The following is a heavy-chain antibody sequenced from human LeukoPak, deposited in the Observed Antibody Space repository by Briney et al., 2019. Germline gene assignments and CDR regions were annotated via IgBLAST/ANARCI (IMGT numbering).Heavy chain of an antibody. CDR3: ARMDYVWGSYRIDY. V-gene: IGHV4-34*01. D-gene: IGHD3-16*02. CDR1: GGSFSGYY. J-gene: IGHJ4*02. CDR2: INHSGST. Sequence: SETLSLTCAVHGGSFSGYYWSWIRQPPGKGQEWIGEINHSGSTNYNPSLKSRVTISVDTSKNQFSLKLSSVTAADTAVYYCARMDYVWGSYRIDYWGQGTLVTVSS.